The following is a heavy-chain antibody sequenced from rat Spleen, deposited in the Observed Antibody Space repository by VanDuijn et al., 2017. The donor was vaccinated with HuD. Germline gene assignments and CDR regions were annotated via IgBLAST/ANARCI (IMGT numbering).Heavy chain of an antibody. V-gene: IGHV5-29*01. J-gene: IGHJ3*01. CDR3: ARHGKNYYDGYYHPNWFAY. D-gene: IGHD1-12*03. CDR1: GFTFSDFY. Sequence: EVQLVESDGGLVQPGRSLKLSCAASGFTFSDFYMAWVRQAPTKGLEWVATISYDGFNTYYRDSVKGRFTISRDNAKSTLYLQMDSLRSEDTATYYCARHGKNYYDGYYHPNWFAYWGQGTLVTVSS. CDR2: ISYDGFNT.